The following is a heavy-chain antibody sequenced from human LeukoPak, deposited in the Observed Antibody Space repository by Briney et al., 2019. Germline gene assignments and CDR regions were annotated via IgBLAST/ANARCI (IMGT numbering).Heavy chain of an antibody. D-gene: IGHD3-16*01. CDR1: GFGFSDYY. J-gene: IGHJ4*02. CDR3: ARDGIGNFGLVIRCDQ. V-gene: IGHV3-11*04. CDR2: ISSSGGTI. Sequence: GGSLRLSCAVSGFGFSDYYMSWIRQAPGKGLEWVSHISSSGGTISYANSVKGRFTISRDNTKNSLFLQMNSLRTEDTAVYYCARDGIGNFGLVIRCDQGGEGTLLTVS.